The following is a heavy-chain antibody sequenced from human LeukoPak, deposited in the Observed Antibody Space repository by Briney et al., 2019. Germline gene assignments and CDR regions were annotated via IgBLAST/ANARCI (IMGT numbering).Heavy chain of an antibody. CDR3: ARDRPGIAAVGCFDP. D-gene: IGHD6-13*01. Sequence: ASVKVSCKASGYTFTGYYMHWVRQAPGQGLEWMGWINPNSGGTNYAQKFQGRVTMTRDTSISTAYMELSRLRSDDTAVYYCARDRPGIAAVGCFDPWGQGTLVTVSS. CDR1: GYTFTGYY. J-gene: IGHJ5*02. CDR2: INPNSGGT. V-gene: IGHV1-2*02.